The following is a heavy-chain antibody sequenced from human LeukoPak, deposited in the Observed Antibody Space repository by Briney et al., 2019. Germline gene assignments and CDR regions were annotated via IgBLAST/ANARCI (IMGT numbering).Heavy chain of an antibody. D-gene: IGHD2-2*01. CDR2: ISSSSSYI. J-gene: IGHJ6*02. Sequence: GGSLKLSCAASGFTFSSYSMSWVRQAPGKGLEWVSSISSSSSYIYYADSVKGRFTISRDNAKNSLYLQMNSLRAEDTAVYYCARVGYCSSSSCLNYGMDVWGQGTTVTVSS. CDR3: ARVGYCSSSSCLNYGMDV. CDR1: GFTFSSYS. V-gene: IGHV3-21*01.